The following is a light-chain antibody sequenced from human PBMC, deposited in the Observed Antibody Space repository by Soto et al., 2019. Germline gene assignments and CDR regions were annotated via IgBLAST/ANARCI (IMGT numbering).Light chain of an antibody. CDR1: QNIHIN. CDR2: GAS. J-gene: IGKJ1*01. V-gene: IGKV3-15*01. CDR3: QHYNNWPPWT. Sequence: EIVMTQSPGTVSLSPGYTATLSCRCSQNIHINLAWYQQKPGQAPRLLLYGASTRAPGIPARFSGSGSETEFTLTISSLQSEDFAVYYCQHYNNWPPWTFGQGTKVDIK.